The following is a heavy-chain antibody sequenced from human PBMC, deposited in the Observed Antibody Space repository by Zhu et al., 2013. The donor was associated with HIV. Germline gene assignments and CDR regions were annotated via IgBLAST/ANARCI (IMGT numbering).Heavy chain of an antibody. CDR3: ARETKVAGATGDFDF. CDR1: GYTFTSYG. D-gene: IGHD1-26*01. V-gene: IGHV1-2*02. Sequence: QVQLVQSGAEVKKPGASVKVSCKASGYTFTSYGISWVRQAPGQGLEWIGWINTNSGGTSYAQKFQGRVTMTRDTSISTIYMELSSLTADDSAVYYCARETKVAGATGDFDFWGQGALVTVSS. CDR2: INTNSGGT. J-gene: IGHJ4*02.